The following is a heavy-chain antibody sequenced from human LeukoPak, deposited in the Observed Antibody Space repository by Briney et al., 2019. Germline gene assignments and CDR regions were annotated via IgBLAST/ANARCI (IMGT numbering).Heavy chain of an antibody. Sequence: PGGSLRRSCAASGFTFSGYSLNWVRQAPGKGLEWVSYISSSSNTIYYADSVKGRFTISRDNARNSLYLQMNSLRAEDTAVYYCARETGAFDYWGQGTLVTVSP. CDR3: ARETGAFDY. CDR1: GFTFSGYS. V-gene: IGHV3-48*01. J-gene: IGHJ4*02. D-gene: IGHD7-27*01. CDR2: ISSSSNTI.